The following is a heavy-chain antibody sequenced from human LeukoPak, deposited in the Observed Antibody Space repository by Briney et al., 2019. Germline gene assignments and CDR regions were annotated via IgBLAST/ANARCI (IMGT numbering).Heavy chain of an antibody. CDR2: INHSGST. CDR3: ARGLWFGHTFDY. Sequence: SETLSLTCAVYGGSFSGYYRSWIRQPPGKGLEWIGEINHSGSTNYNPSLKSRVTISVDTSKNQFSLKLSSVTAADTAVYYCARGLWFGHTFDYWGQGTLVTVSS. CDR1: GGSFSGYY. D-gene: IGHD3-10*01. V-gene: IGHV4-34*01. J-gene: IGHJ4*02.